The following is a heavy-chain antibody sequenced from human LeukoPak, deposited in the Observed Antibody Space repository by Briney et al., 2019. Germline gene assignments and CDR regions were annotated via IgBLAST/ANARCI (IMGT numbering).Heavy chain of an antibody. CDR3: IMVRGVSNYYYYMDV. D-gene: IGHD3-10*01. CDR2: ISSSSSTI. V-gene: IGHV3-48*01. Sequence: PGGSLRLSCAASGFTFSSYSMNWVRQAPGKGLEWVSYISSSSSTIYYADSVKGRFTISRDNAKNSPHLQMNSLRAEDTAVYYCIMVRGVSNYYYYMDVWGKGTTVTVSS. J-gene: IGHJ6*03. CDR1: GFTFSSYS.